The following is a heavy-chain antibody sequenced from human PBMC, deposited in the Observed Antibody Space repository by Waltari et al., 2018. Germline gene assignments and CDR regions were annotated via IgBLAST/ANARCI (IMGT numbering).Heavy chain of an antibody. CDR3: ARDRWVTTVPYYYYYDMDV. CDR1: GFTVSSNY. V-gene: IGHV3-53*02. Sequence: EVQLVETGGGLIQPGGSLRLSCAASGFTVSSNYMSWVRQAPGKGLEWVSVIYSGGSTYYADSVKGRFTISRDNSKNTLYLQMNSLRAEDTAVYYCARDRWVTTVPYYYYYDMDVWGKGTTVTVSS. J-gene: IGHJ6*03. CDR2: IYSGGST. D-gene: IGHD4-17*01.